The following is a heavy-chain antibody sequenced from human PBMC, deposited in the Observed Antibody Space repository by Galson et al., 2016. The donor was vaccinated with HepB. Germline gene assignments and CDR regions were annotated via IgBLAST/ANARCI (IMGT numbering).Heavy chain of an antibody. Sequence: SVKVSCKASGYTFTSYAIHWVRQAPGQRLEWMGWISAGNGNTKYSQKFQGRVTITRDTSASTAYMELSSLRSEDTAVYYCARVDYSSSWFAFDIWGQGTMVTVSS. CDR1: GYTFTSYA. CDR3: ARVDYSSSWFAFDI. CDR2: ISAGNGNT. D-gene: IGHD6-13*01. J-gene: IGHJ3*02. V-gene: IGHV1-3*01.